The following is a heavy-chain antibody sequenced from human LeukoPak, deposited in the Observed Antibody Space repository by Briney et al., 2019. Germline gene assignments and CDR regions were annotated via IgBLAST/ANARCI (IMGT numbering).Heavy chain of an antibody. D-gene: IGHD3-10*01. J-gene: IGHJ6*02. V-gene: IGHV1-18*04. CDR2: ISAYNGNT. CDR1: GYIFTAYY. Sequence: GASVKVSCKASGYIFTAYYMHWVRQAPGQGLEWMGWISAYNGNTNYAQKLQGRVTMTTDTSTSTAYMELRSLRSDDTAVYYCARDRKGLYYYGSGSYDGYGMDVWGQGTTVTVSS. CDR3: ARDRKGLYYYGSGSYDGYGMDV.